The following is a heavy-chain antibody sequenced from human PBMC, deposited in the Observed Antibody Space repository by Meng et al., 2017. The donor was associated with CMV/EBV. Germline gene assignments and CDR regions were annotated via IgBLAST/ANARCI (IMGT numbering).Heavy chain of an antibody. CDR2: IYSGGST. CDR1: GFTVSSNY. V-gene: IGHV3-53*01. CDR3: ARGQEGRYYYYGMDV. J-gene: IGHJ6*02. Sequence: GESLKISCAASGFTVSSNYMSWVRQAPGKGLEWVSVIYSGGSTYYADSVKGRFTISRDNSKNTLYLQMNSLRAEDTAVYYCARGQEGRYYYYGMDVWGQGITVTVSS.